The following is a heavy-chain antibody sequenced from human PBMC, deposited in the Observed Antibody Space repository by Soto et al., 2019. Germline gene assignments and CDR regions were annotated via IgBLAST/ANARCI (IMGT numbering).Heavy chain of an antibody. D-gene: IGHD6-6*01. CDR3: ARGATAARHYPDYWGQGTLVTVSGGHLYYGMDV. CDR1: GFTFSSYS. CDR2: ISSSSTYI. Sequence: GGSLRLSCAASGFTFSSYSMNWVRQAPGKGLEWVSSISSSSTYIYYADSVKGRFTISRDNAKNSLYLQMNSLRVEDTAVYYCARGATAARHYPDYWGQGTLVTVSGGHLYYGMDVLGQGTAVTVSS. V-gene: IGHV3-21*01. J-gene: IGHJ6*02.